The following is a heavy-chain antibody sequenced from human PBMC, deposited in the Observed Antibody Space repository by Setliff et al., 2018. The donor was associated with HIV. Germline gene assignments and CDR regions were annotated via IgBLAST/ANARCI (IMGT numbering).Heavy chain of an antibody. Sequence: SETLSLTCAVYGGSFSGYYWSWIRQPPGKGLEWIGEINHSGSTNYNPSLKSRVAISVDTSKNQFSVKLSSVTAADTAVYYCAKDPFHVGYWGQGTLVTVSS. CDR2: INHSGST. D-gene: IGHD6-13*01. J-gene: IGHJ4*02. CDR1: GGSFSGYY. V-gene: IGHV4-34*01. CDR3: AKDPFHVGY.